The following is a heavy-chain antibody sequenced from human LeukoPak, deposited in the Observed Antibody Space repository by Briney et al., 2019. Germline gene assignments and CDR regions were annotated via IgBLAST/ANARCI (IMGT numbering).Heavy chain of an antibody. V-gene: IGHV3-23*01. D-gene: IGHD6-19*01. Sequence: GGSLRLSCAASGFTFSNAWMSWVRQAPGKGLEWVSAISGSGGSTYYADSVKGRFTISRDNSKNTLYLQMNSLRAEDTAVYYCANRIAVAGHFDYWGQGTLVTVSS. CDR2: ISGSGGST. CDR1: GFTFSNAW. CDR3: ANRIAVAGHFDY. J-gene: IGHJ4*02.